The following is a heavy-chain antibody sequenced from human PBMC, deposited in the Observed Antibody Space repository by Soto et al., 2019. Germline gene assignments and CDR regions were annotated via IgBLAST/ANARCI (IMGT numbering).Heavy chain of an antibody. D-gene: IGHD1-26*01. V-gene: IGHV1-2*02. CDR3: ARGGSYYAH. J-gene: IGHJ4*02. Sequence: QVQLLQSGAEVKQPGASVRVSCKASGNTHTIYFIHWLRQAPGQGLEWMGWINSVSGGANYAPRFQGRVSMTRDTSSATAFMDLSGLRTDDTAVYYGARGGSYYAHWGQGTLVTVSS. CDR2: INSVSGGA. CDR1: GNTHTIYF.